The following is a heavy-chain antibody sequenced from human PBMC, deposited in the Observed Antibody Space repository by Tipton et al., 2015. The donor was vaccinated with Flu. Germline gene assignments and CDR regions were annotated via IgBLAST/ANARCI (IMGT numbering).Heavy chain of an antibody. CDR2: INHSGST. CDR3: ARGRGVVVPAASGYYYYMDV. J-gene: IGHJ6*03. V-gene: IGHV4-34*01. Sequence: TLSLTCAVYGGSFSGYYWSWIRQPPGKGLEWIGEINHSGSTNYNPSLKSRVTISVDTSKNQFSLKLSSVTAADTAVYYCARGRGVVVPAASGYYYYMDVWGKGTTVTVSS. CDR1: GGSFSGYY. D-gene: IGHD2-2*01.